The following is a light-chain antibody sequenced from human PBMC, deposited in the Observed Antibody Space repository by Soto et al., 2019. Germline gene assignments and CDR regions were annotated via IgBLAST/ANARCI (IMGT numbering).Light chain of an antibody. CDR1: QSISGS. Sequence: DIQMTQSPSTLSASVGDRVTITCRASQSISGSLAWYQQKPGKAPKLLIYEASNLKSGVPSRFSGGGSGTEYPLTISSLQPDDSASYYCQQYNGYWTFGQGTRVEIK. V-gene: IGKV1-5*03. CDR3: QQYNGYWT. J-gene: IGKJ1*01. CDR2: EAS.